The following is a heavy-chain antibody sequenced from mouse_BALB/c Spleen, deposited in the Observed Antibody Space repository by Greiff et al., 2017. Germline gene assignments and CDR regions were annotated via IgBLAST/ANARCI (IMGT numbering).Heavy chain of an antibody. Sequence: VQLQQPGAELVKPGAPVKLSCKASGYTFTSYWMNWVKQRPRRGLEWIGRIDPSDSETHYNQKFKDKATLTVDKSSSTAYIQLSSLTSEDSAVYYCARSGYGNYGYWGQGTTLTVSS. J-gene: IGHJ2*01. D-gene: IGHD2-10*02. CDR3: ARSGYGNYGY. CDR1: GYTFTSYW. V-gene: IGHV1-69*02. CDR2: IDPSDSET.